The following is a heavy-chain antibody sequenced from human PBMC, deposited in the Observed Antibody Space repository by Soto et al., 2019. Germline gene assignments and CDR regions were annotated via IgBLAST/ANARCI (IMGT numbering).Heavy chain of an antibody. CDR1: GFTFSSYS. J-gene: IGHJ3*02. CDR3: ARQSWALFEQWLVLDAFDI. Sequence: EVQLVESGGGLVKPGGSLRLSCAASGFTFSSYSMNWVRQAPGKGLEWVSSISSSSSYIYYADSVKGRFTISRDNAKNSLYLQMNSLRDEDTAVYYCARQSWALFEQWLVLDAFDIWGQGTMVTVSS. D-gene: IGHD6-19*01. CDR2: ISSSSSYI. V-gene: IGHV3-21*01.